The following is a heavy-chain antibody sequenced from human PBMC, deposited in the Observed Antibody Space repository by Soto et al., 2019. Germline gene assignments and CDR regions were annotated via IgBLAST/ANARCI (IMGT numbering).Heavy chain of an antibody. Sequence: QVRLQESGPGLVRPSETLSLTCTVSGVSSTSFYWSWIRQSPGKGLEWIGYIFANGDVKYNPSRMNRLTMSIDMSKNEFSLRLKSVITAVPAMYDCARGWGSKWYYFDSWGEGTLVTVSS. CDR2: IFANGDV. CDR1: GVSSTSFY. D-gene: IGHD3-16*01. J-gene: IGHJ4*02. V-gene: IGHV4-4*09. CDR3: ARGWGSKWYYFDS.